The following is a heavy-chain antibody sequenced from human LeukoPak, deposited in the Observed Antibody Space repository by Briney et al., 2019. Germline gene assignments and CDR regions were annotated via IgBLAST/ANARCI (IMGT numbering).Heavy chain of an antibody. V-gene: IGHV1-69*06. Sequence: SVKVSCKASGGTFSSYAISWVRQAPGQGLEWMGGIIPIFGTANYAQKFQGRVTITADKSTSTAYMELSSLRSEDTAVYYCARLPWGYYYDSSGDNWFDPWGQGTLVTVSS. CDR2: IIPIFGTA. CDR3: ARLPWGYYYDSSGDNWFDP. J-gene: IGHJ5*02. D-gene: IGHD3-22*01. CDR1: GGTFSSYA.